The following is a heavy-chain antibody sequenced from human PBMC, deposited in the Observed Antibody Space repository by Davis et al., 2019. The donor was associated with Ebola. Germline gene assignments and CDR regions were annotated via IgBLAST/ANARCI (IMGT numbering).Heavy chain of an antibody. D-gene: IGHD3-22*01. CDR1: GGSFSGYY. J-gene: IGHJ4*02. CDR3: ARHSGRITMIVVVILDFDY. Sequence: MPSETLSLTCAVYGGSFSGYYWGWIRQPPGKGLEWIGSIYYSGSTYYNPSLKSRVTISVDTSKNQFSLKLSSVTAADTAVYYCARHSGRITMIVVVILDFDYWGQGTLVTVSS. CDR2: IYYSGST. V-gene: IGHV4-39*01.